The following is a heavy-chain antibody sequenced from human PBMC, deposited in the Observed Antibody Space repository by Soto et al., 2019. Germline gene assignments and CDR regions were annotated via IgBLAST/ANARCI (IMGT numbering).Heavy chain of an antibody. V-gene: IGHV4-34*01. CDR2: INHSGST. CDR1: GGSFSGYY. J-gene: IGHJ4*02. CDR3: ASESYYYDSTPGDY. D-gene: IGHD3-22*01. Sequence: SETLSLTCAVYGGSFSGYYWSWIRQPPGKGLEWIGEINHSGSTNYNPSLKSRVTISVDTSKNQFSPKLGSVTAADTAVYYCASESYYYDSTPGDYWGQGTLVTVSS.